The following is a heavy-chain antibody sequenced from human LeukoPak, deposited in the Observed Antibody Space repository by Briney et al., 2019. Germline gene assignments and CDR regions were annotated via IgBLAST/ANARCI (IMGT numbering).Heavy chain of an antibody. CDR1: GFTFSSYA. J-gene: IGHJ4*02. Sequence: PGRSLRLSCAASGFTFSSYAMHWVRQAPGKGLEWVAVISYDGSNKYYADSVKGRFTISRDNSKNTLYLQMNSLRAEDTAVYYCARVAGYYYDSSGYYFDYWGQGTLVTVSS. D-gene: IGHD3-22*01. CDR3: ARVAGYYYDSSGYYFDY. V-gene: IGHV3-30-3*01. CDR2: ISYDGSNK.